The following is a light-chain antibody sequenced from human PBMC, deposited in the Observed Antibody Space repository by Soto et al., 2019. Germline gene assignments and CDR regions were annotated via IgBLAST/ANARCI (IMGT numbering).Light chain of an antibody. CDR3: CSYAGSYTLYV. Sequence: QSVLPQPRSVSGSPGQSVTISCTGTSRDVGGYNYVPWYQQHPGKAPKLMIYDVSERPSGVPDRFSGSKSGNTASLTISGLQAEDEADYYCCSYAGSYTLYVFGTGTKVTVL. V-gene: IGLV2-11*01. CDR2: DVS. CDR1: SRDVGGYNY. J-gene: IGLJ1*01.